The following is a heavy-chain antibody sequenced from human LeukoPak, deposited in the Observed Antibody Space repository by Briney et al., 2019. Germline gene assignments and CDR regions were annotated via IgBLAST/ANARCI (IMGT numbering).Heavy chain of an antibody. J-gene: IGHJ5*02. Sequence: GGSLRLSCVASGFTFSPYGMTWVRQAPGKGLEWVSTISYDSRSIGYADSVKGRFTISRDNAKSSTFLQMNSLRVEDTAVYYCARDGSEWSRDLWGQGTLVTVSS. CDR3: ARDGSEWSRDL. CDR1: GFTFSPYG. D-gene: IGHD2-15*01. V-gene: IGHV3-21*01. CDR2: ISYDSRSI.